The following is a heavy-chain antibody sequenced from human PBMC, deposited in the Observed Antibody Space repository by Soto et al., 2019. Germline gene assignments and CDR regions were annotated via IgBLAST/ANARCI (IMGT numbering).Heavy chain of an antibody. D-gene: IGHD1-1*01. CDR1: GGSISSSSYY. J-gene: IGHJ4*02. V-gene: IGHV4-39*01. CDR3: ARRISGTKDFDY. CDR2: IYYSGST. Sequence: QLQLQESGPGLVKPSETLSLTCTVSGGSISSSSYYWGWIRQPPGKGLEWIGSIYYSGSTYYNPSLKSRVTISVDTSKNQFSLKLSSVTAADTAVYYCARRISGTKDFDYWGQGTLVTVSS.